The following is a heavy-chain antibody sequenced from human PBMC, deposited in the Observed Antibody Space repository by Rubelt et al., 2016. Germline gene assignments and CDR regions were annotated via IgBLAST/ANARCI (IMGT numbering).Heavy chain of an antibody. CDR2: ISAYNGNT. J-gene: IGHJ4*02. V-gene: IGHV1-18*01. CDR3: ACPGPGTQRDY. Sequence: QVQLVQSGAEVKKPGASVKVSCKASGYTFTSYGISWVRQAPGQGLEWMGWISAYNGNTNYAQKLRGGVTMATDTSTSTAYVGLRSLRSDDTAVYYCACPGPGTQRDYWGQGTLVTVSS. D-gene: IGHD6-25*01. CDR1: GYTFTSYG.